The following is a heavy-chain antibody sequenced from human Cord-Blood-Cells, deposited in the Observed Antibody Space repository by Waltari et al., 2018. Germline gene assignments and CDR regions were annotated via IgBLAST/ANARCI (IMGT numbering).Heavy chain of an antibody. D-gene: IGHD3-3*01. V-gene: IGHV3-7*01. J-gene: IGHJ2*01. CDR2: IKQDGSEK. CDR3: ARARFYWYFDL. CDR1: GLTFSSSW. Sequence: EVQLVESGGGLVRPGGSLRLSCAAPGLTFSSSWMRWVRQAPGKGLEWVANIKQDGSEKYYVDSVKGRFTISRDNAKNSLYLQMNSLRAEDTAVYYCARARFYWYFDLWGRGTLVTVSS.